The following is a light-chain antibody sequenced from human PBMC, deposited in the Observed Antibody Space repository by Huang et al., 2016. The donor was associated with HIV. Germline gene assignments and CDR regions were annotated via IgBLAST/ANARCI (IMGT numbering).Light chain of an antibody. V-gene: IGKV3-15*01. CDR1: QSLGSD. Sequence: EILMTQSPGTLSVSPGERATLSCRASQSLGSDLAWYQQKPGQAPRLLSYAASTRAPGVPARVSGSGSGTEFTLTISGLQSEDFAVYYCQQYNNWPPVTFGQGTKVEIK. J-gene: IGKJ1*01. CDR2: AAS. CDR3: QQYNNWPPVT.